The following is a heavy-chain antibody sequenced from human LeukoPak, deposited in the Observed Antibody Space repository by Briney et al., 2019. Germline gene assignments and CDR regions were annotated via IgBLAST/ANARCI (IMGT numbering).Heavy chain of an antibody. CDR3: AREPKRWLQLGYFDY. V-gene: IGHV1-69*05. J-gene: IGHJ4*02. Sequence: GASMKVSCKASGGTFSSYAISWVRQAPGQGLEWMGRIIPIFGTANYAQKFQGRVTITTDESTSTAYMELSSLRSEDTAVYYCAREPKRWLQLGYFDYWGQGTLVTVSS. CDR1: GGTFSSYA. D-gene: IGHD5-24*01. CDR2: IIPIFGTA.